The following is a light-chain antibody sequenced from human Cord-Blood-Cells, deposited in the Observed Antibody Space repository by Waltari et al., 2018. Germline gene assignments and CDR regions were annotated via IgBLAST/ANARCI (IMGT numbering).Light chain of an antibody. CDR2: DAS. V-gene: IGKV3-11*01. CDR1: QSVSSY. Sequence: EIVLTQSPATLSLSPGERATLSCRASQSVSSYLAWYKQKPGQVPRLLIYDASNRATGSPARFSGSGCGTDFTLTISSLEPEDFAVYYCQQRSNWPITFGQGTRLEIK. CDR3: QQRSNWPIT. J-gene: IGKJ5*01.